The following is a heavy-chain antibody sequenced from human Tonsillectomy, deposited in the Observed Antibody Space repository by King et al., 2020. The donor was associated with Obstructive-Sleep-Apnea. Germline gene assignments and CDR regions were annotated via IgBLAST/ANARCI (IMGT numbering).Heavy chain of an antibody. CDR1: GFTFRSYA. Sequence: VQLVESGGGVVQPGRSLRLSCAASGFTFRSYAMHWVRQAPGKGLEWVAVISYDGSNKYYADSVKGRFTISRDNSKNTLYLQMNSLRAEDTAVYYCARAPIVVVPAAMAGGMDVWGQGTTVTVSS. CDR2: ISYDGSNK. J-gene: IGHJ6*02. CDR3: ARAPIVVVPAAMAGGMDV. D-gene: IGHD2-2*01. V-gene: IGHV3-30*04.